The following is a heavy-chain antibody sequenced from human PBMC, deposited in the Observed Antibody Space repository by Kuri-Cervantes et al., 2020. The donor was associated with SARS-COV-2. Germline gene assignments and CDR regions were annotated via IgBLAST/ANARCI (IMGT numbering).Heavy chain of an antibody. CDR1: GGSISSYY. CDR2: IYYSGGT. D-gene: IGHD2-8*01. CDR3: AREGLMGTMDY. V-gene: IGHV4-59*12. J-gene: IGHJ4*02. Sequence: SETLSLTCTVSGGSISSYYWSWIRQPPGKGLEWIGYIYYSGGTNYNPSLKSRVTISVDTSKNQFSLKLSSVTAADTAVYYCAREGLMGTMDYWGQGTLVTVSS.